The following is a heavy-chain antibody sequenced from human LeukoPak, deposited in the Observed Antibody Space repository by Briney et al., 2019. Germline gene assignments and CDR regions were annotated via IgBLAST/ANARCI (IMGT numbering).Heavy chain of an antibody. J-gene: IGHJ6*03. Sequence: SETLSLTCTVSGASISTYYWSWIRQPAGKGLEWIGRIYTSGSTNYNPSLKSRVTMSVDMSKNQFSLKLSSVTAADTAVYYCAREDDYVWGSSPSYMDVWGKGTTVTISS. D-gene: IGHD3-16*01. CDR2: IYTSGST. CDR1: GASISTYY. CDR3: AREDDYVWGSSPSYMDV. V-gene: IGHV4-4*07.